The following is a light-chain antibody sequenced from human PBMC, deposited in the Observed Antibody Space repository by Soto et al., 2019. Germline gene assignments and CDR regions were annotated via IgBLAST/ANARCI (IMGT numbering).Light chain of an antibody. J-gene: IGKJ5*01. CDR3: QQSYSTPIT. Sequence: DIQLTQSPSFLSASVGDRVTITCRASQGISSSLAWYQQRAGKVPKFLIYAAPTLQSGAPSRFSGSGSGTDFTLTISSLQPEDFATFYCQQSYSTPITFGQGTRLEIK. V-gene: IGKV1-39*01. CDR2: AAP. CDR1: QGISSS.